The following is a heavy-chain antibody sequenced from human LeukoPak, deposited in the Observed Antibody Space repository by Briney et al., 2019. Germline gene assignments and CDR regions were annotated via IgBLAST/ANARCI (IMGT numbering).Heavy chain of an antibody. D-gene: IGHD3-22*01. CDR1: GGSIRSSYYY. J-gene: IGHJ4*02. V-gene: IGHV4-39*07. CDR2: IYDSGST. Sequence: SETLSLTCTVSGGSIRSSYYYWGWIRQPPGKGLEWIGSIYDSGSTYYNPSLKSRVTISVDTSKNRFSLKLSSVTAADTAVYYCARDNYDSSGLDYWGQGTLVTVSS. CDR3: ARDNYDSSGLDY.